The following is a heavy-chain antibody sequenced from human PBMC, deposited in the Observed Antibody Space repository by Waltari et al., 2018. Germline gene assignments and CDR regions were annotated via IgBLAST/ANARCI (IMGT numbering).Heavy chain of an antibody. Sequence: QVQLVQSGSEFKKPWASVNIACEPSGYPFPNFAVDWVRQAPGQGLEWMGWVSTASGNPTYARDFTGRFVFSLDTSVSTAYLQITSLKAEDTALYFCARDRVVGATDWGYWGQGTLVTVST. D-gene: IGHD1-26*01. V-gene: IGHV7-4-1*02. J-gene: IGHJ4*02. CDR1: GYPFPNFA. CDR2: VSTASGNP. CDR3: ARDRVVGATDWGY.